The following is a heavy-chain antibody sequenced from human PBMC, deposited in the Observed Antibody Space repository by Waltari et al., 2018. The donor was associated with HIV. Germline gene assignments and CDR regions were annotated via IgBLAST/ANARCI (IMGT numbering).Heavy chain of an antibody. J-gene: IGHJ6*02. D-gene: IGHD5-18*01. CDR3: ARAPVRYRYGFYYYYGLDV. V-gene: IGHV1-8*01. CDR2: MNPNNGNT. Sequence: WMGWMNPNNGNTGYAQKFQGRVTMTRNTSISTAYMELSSLRSEDTAVYYCARAPVRYRYGFYYYYGLDVWGQGTTVTVSS.